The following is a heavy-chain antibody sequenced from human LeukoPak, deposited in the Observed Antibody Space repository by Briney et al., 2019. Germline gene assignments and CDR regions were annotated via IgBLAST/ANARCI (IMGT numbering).Heavy chain of an antibody. D-gene: IGHD3-16*01. V-gene: IGHV1-58*02. Sequence: SVKVSCKASGFTFTSSAMQWVRQARGQRLEWIGWIVVVNGNTNYAQKFQERVTITRDMSTSTAYMELSSLRSEDAAVYYCAASFGGPYDYWGQGTLVTVSS. CDR1: GFTFTSSA. CDR2: IVVVNGNT. J-gene: IGHJ4*02. CDR3: AASFGGPYDY.